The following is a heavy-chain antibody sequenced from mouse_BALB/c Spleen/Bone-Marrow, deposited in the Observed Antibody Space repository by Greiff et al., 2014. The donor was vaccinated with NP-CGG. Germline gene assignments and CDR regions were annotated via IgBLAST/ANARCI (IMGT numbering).Heavy chain of an antibody. CDR2: IDPEDGNT. CDR1: GFNIKDYY. J-gene: IGHJ2*01. D-gene: IGHD2-5*01. V-gene: IGHV14-1*02. CDR3: AREEYSNNGY. Sequence: EVQLQQSGAELVRPGALVKLSCQASGFNIKDYYMHWVTQRPEQGLEWIGWIDPEDGNTIYDTKFQGKARLTADTSSNTASLQLSSLTSEYTAVNYCAREEYSNNGYWGQGTTLTVSS.